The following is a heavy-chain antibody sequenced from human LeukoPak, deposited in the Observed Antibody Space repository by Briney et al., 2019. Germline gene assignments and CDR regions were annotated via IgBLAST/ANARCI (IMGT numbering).Heavy chain of an antibody. CDR2: MNPNSGNT. CDR1: GYTFTGYD. D-gene: IGHD2-2*01. Sequence: ASVKVSCKASGYTFTGYDINWVRQATGQGLEWMGWMNPNSGNTGYAQKFQGRVTITRNTSISTAYMELSSLRSEDTAVYYCARWGLPTAGLEDSFDYWGQGTLVTVSS. V-gene: IGHV1-8*03. CDR3: ARWGLPTAGLEDSFDY. J-gene: IGHJ4*02.